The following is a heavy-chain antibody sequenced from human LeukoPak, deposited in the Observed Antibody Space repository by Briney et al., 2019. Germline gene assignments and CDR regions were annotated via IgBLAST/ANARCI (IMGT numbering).Heavy chain of an antibody. CDR2: IWYDGSNK. D-gene: IGHD4-17*01. CDR1: GFTFSSYG. CDR3: ARDIMDYGDHFDY. J-gene: IGHJ4*02. V-gene: IGHV3-33*01. Sequence: GGSLRLSCAASGFTFSSYGMHWVRQAPGKGLEWVAVIWYDGSNKYYADSVKGRFTISRDNSKNTLYLQMNSLRAEDTAVYYCARDIMDYGDHFDYWGQGTLVTVSS.